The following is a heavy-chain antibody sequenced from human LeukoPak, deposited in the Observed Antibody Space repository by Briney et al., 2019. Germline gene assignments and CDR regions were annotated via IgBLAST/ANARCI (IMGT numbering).Heavy chain of an antibody. CDR1: GSSHCNYY. J-gene: IGHJ4*02. CDR3: ARHEGLARPLDY. D-gene: IGHD6-19*01. Sequence: SETLSLPCSLSGSSHCNYYCSCLPESPGEGVEWIAYIYSTGSTVYNPSLKSRVTIRVETSKNQFSLTLSSVTAADAAVYFCARHEGLARPLDYWGQGTLVPVSS. V-gene: IGHV4-59*08. CDR2: IYSTGST.